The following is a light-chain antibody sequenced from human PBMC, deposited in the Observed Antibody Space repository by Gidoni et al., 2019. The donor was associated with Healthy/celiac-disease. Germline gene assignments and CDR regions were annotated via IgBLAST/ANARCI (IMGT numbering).Light chain of an antibody. Sequence: EIVMTQSPATLSVSPGERPTLPCRASQSVSSNLAWYHQKPCQAPRLLIYGASTRATGIPARFSGSGSGTEFTLTISSLQSEDFAVYYCQQYNNWPITFGQGTRLEIK. CDR2: GAS. CDR1: QSVSSN. V-gene: IGKV3-15*01. J-gene: IGKJ5*01. CDR3: QQYNNWPIT.